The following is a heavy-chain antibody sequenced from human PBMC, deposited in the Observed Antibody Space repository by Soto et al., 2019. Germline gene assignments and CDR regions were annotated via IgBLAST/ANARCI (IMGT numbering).Heavy chain of an antibody. V-gene: IGHV3-21*01. J-gene: IGHJ6*02. CDR2: ISSSSSYI. CDR1: GFTFSSYS. Sequence: GGSLRLSCAASGFTFSSYSMSWVRQAPGKGLEWVSSISSSSSYIYYADSVKGRFTISRDNAKNSLYLQMNSLRAEDTAVYYCARDLGVVPAAMDVWGQGTTVTVSS. CDR3: ARDLGVVPAAMDV. D-gene: IGHD2-2*01.